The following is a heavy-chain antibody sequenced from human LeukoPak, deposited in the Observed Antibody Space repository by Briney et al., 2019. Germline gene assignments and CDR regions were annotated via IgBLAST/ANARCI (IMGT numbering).Heavy chain of an antibody. CDR2: IYTSGST. CDR1: GGSISSYY. J-gene: IGHJ5*02. CDR3: ARIDYYEMYWFDP. Sequence: PSETLSLTCTVSGGSISSYYWSWIRLPAGRGLEWIGRIYTSGSTNYNPSLKSRVTMSVDTSKNQFSLKLSSVTAADTAVYYCARIDYYEMYWFDPWGQGTLVTVSS. D-gene: IGHD3-22*01. V-gene: IGHV4-4*07.